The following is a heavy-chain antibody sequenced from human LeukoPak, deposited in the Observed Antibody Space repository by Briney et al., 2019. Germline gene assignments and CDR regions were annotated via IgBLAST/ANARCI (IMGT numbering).Heavy chain of an antibody. J-gene: IGHJ4*02. CDR1: GFTFSTYP. D-gene: IGHD2-21*02. CDR3: AKSPTTAYCGGDCYSFDS. Sequence: GGSLRLSCAASGFTFSTYPMHWVRQAPGKGLEWVAVISSDGSTKYYADSVKGRFTISRDNSKNTLYLQMNSLRAEDTAVYYCAKSPTTAYCGGDCYSFDSWGQGTLVTVSS. V-gene: IGHV3-30-3*02. CDR2: ISSDGSTK.